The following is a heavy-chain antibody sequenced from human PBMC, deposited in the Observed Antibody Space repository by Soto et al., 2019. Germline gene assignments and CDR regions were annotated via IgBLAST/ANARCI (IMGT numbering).Heavy chain of an antibody. D-gene: IGHD2-15*01. Sequence: QVQLVQSGAEVKKPGASVKVSCKASGYTFTGYYMHWVRQAPGQGLEWMGWINPNSGGTNYAQKFQGWVTMTRVTSISTAYMELSRLRSDDTAVYYCARDGCSGGSCYGPDYYYYYMDVWGKGTTVTVSS. CDR3: ARDGCSGGSCYGPDYYYYYMDV. CDR2: INPNSGGT. CDR1: GYTFTGYY. J-gene: IGHJ6*03. V-gene: IGHV1-2*04.